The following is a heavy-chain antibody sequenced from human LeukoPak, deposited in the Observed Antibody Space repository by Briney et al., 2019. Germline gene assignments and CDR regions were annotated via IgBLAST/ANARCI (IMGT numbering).Heavy chain of an antibody. Sequence: PGGSLRLSCAASGFTFSSYGMHWVRQAPGKGLVWVSRINSDGRSITYADSVKGRFTISRDNAKNSLYLQMNSLRAEDTAVYYCARDPLHCSGGSCYSGIDYWGQGTLVTVSS. CDR2: INSDGRSI. V-gene: IGHV3-74*01. J-gene: IGHJ4*02. CDR3: ARDPLHCSGGSCYSGIDY. CDR1: GFTFSSYG. D-gene: IGHD2-15*01.